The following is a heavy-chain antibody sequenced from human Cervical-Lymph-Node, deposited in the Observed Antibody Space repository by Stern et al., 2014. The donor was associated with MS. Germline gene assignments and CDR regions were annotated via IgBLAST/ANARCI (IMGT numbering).Heavy chain of an antibody. CDR3: ARSPATPSGYDRFDY. CDR2: IFPRDSNT. V-gene: IGHV5-51*03. D-gene: IGHD5-12*01. J-gene: IGHJ4*02. CDR1: GYLFDDYW. Sequence: EVQLVESGAEVKKPGESLKISCEASGYLFDDYWIGWVRQMSGRGLELVAIIFPRDSNTRYSPSVQGQVTISADKSISPAHLPWSSLKASAPAIYYCARSPATPSGYDRFDYWGQGALVTVSS.